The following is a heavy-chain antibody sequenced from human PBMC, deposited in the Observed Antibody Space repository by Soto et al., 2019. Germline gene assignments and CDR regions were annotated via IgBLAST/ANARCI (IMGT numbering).Heavy chain of an antibody. CDR1: GFTFSSYA. Sequence: GGSLRLSCAASGFTFSSYAMHWVRQAPGKGLEWVAVISYDGSNKYYADSVKGRFTISRDNSKNTLCLQMNSLRAEDTAVYYCARETTVGAFDIWGQGTMVTVSS. CDR2: ISYDGSNK. V-gene: IGHV3-30-3*01. J-gene: IGHJ3*02. CDR3: ARETTVGAFDI. D-gene: IGHD4-17*01.